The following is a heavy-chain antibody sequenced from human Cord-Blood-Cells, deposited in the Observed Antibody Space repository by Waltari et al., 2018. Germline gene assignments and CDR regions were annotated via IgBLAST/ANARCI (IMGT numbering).Heavy chain of an antibody. CDR1: GYTFTSYA. J-gene: IGHJ4*02. D-gene: IGHD7-27*01. CDR3: ARDLGTEAPSDY. V-gene: IGHV1-3*01. CDR2: INAGNGNT. Sequence: QVQLVQSGAAVKKPGASVKVSCKASGYTFTSYAMHWVRQAPGQRLEWMGWINAGNGNTKYSQKFQGRVTITRDTSASTAYMELSSLRSEDTAVYYCARDLGTEAPSDYWGQGTLVTVSS.